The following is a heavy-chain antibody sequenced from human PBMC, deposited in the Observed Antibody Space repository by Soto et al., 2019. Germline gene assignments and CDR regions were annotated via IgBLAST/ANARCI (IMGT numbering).Heavy chain of an antibody. J-gene: IGHJ6*02. CDR2: ISSSGSTI. D-gene: IGHD5-18*01. CDR1: GFTFSDYY. V-gene: IGHV3-11*01. Sequence: GGSLRLSCAASGFTFSDYYMSWIRQAPGKGLEWVSYISSSGSTIYYADSVKGRFTISRDNAKNSLYLQMNSLRAEDAAVDYCAGTYRGYSYGYPNCYYCGMDVWGQGTTVTVSS. CDR3: AGTYRGYSYGYPNCYYCGMDV.